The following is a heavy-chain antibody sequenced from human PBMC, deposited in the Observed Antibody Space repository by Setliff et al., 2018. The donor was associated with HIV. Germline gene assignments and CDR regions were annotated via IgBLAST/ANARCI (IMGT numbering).Heavy chain of an antibody. Sequence: GSLRLSCGASGFTFSSYAMSWVRQAPGKGLEWVSAITYSGGSTYYADSVKGRFTISRDNSKNTLYLQMNGLRAEDTATYYCAKDSNPGHMIVVAYDAFDIWGQGTMVTVSS. CDR2: ITYSGGST. V-gene: IGHV3-23*01. CDR3: AKDSNPGHMIVVAYDAFDI. D-gene: IGHD3-22*01. J-gene: IGHJ3*02. CDR1: GFTFSSYA.